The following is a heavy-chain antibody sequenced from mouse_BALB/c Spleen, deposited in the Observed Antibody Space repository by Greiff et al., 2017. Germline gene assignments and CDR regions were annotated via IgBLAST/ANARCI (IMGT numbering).Heavy chain of an antibody. Sequence: VQLQQSGPELVKPGASVKISCKASGYAFSSSWMNWVKQRPGQGLEWIGRIYPGDGDTNYNGKFKGKATLTADKSSSTAYMQLSSLTSVDSAVYFCARAYYYGSKSLYYAMDYWGQGTSVTVSS. CDR2: IYPGDGDT. J-gene: IGHJ4*01. CDR3: ARAYYYGSKSLYYAMDY. D-gene: IGHD1-1*01. V-gene: IGHV1-82*01. CDR1: GYAFSSSW.